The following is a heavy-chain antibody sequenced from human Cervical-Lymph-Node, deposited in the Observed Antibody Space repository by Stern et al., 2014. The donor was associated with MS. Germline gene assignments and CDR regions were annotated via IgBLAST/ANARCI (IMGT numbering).Heavy chain of an antibody. CDR2: FGPEDGET. CDR3: ATLSPGAGGNYYRHFDY. Sequence: VQLVESGAEVKKPGASVKVSCKVSGYTLTELSMHWVRQAPRKGLEWMGGFGPEDGETIYAHKFQGRVTMTEDTSTDTAYMELSSLRSEDTAVYYCATLSPGAGGNYYRHFDYWGQGTLVTVSS. J-gene: IGHJ4*02. D-gene: IGHD1-26*01. V-gene: IGHV1-24*01. CDR1: GYTLTELS.